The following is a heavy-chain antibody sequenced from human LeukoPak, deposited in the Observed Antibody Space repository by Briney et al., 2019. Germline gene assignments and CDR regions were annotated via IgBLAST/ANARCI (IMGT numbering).Heavy chain of an antibody. CDR1: GYTFTGYY. CDR3: ARDSKANAFDI. V-gene: IGHV1-2*04. D-gene: IGHD2-2*01. Sequence: ASVKVSCKASGYTFTGYYMHWVRQAPGQGLEWMGWINPNSGGTNYAQKFQGWVTMTRDTSISTAYMELCRLRSDDTAVYYCARDSKANAFDIWGQGTMVTVSS. J-gene: IGHJ3*02. CDR2: INPNSGGT.